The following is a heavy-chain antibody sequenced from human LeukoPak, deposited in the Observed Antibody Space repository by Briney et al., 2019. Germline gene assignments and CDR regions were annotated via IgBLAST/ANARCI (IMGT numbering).Heavy chain of an antibody. CDR1: GFTFSSYA. J-gene: IGHJ4*02. CDR2: ILYDGSNK. D-gene: IGHD4-17*01. CDR3: ARWYGDYFDY. Sequence: GGSLRLSCAASGFTFSSYAMHWVRQAPGKGLEWMAAILYDGSNKYYADSVKGRFTISRDNSKNTLYLQMNSLRAEDTAVYSCARWYGDYFDYWGQGTLVTVSS. V-gene: IGHV3-30-3*01.